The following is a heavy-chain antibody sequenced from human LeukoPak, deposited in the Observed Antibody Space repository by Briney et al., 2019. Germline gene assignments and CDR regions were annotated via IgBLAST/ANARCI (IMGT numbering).Heavy chain of an antibody. Sequence: SETLSLTCAVSGGSISSGGYSWSWIRQPPGKGLEWIGYIYHSGSTYYNPSLKSRDTISVDRSKNQFSLKLSSVTAADTAVYYCARAVPKGHFDYWGQGTLVTVSS. CDR1: GGSISSGGYS. CDR2: IYHSGST. D-gene: IGHD4-17*01. CDR3: ARAVPKGHFDY. V-gene: IGHV4-30-2*01. J-gene: IGHJ4*02.